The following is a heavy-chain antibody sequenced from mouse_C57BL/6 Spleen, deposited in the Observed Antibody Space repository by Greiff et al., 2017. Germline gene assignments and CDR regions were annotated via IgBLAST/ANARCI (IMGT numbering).Heavy chain of an antibody. CDR1: GYAFSSSW. CDR3: AREDGYDVYYAMDY. V-gene: IGHV1-82*01. J-gene: IGHJ4*01. Sequence: VKLQESGPELVKPGASVKISCKASGYAFSSSWMNWVKQRPGKGLEWIGRIYPGDGDTNYNGKFKGKATLTADKSSSTAYMQLSSLTSEDSAVYFCAREDGYDVYYAMDYWGQGTSVTVSS. CDR2: IYPGDGDT. D-gene: IGHD2-2*01.